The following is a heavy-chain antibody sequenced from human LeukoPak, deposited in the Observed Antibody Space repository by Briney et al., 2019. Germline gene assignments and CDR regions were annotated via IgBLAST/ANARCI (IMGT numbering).Heavy chain of an antibody. V-gene: IGHV4-39*07. Sequence: SETLSLTCTVSGGSISSSSHYWGWIRQPPGKGLEWIGSIYYSGSTHYNPSLKSRVTISVDTSKNQFSLKLSSVTAADTAVYYCARASPMDWDAFDPWGQGTRVIVSP. CDR1: GGSISSSSHY. J-gene: IGHJ5*02. CDR3: ARASPMDWDAFDP. D-gene: IGHD3/OR15-3a*01. CDR2: IYYSGST.